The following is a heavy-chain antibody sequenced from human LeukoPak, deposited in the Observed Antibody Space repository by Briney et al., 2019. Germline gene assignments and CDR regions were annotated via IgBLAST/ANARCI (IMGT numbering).Heavy chain of an antibody. D-gene: IGHD3-22*01. Sequence: GASVKVSCKASGGTFISYAISWVRQAPGQGLEWMGRIIPILGIANYAQKFQGRVTITADKSTSTAYMELSSLRSEDTAVYYCARTTYYYDSSGHTPVGYWGQGTLVTVSS. CDR2: IIPILGIA. CDR1: GGTFISYA. CDR3: ARTTYYYDSSGHTPVGY. V-gene: IGHV1-69*04. J-gene: IGHJ4*02.